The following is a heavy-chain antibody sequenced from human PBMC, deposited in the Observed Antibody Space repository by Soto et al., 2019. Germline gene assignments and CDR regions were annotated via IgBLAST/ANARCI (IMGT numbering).Heavy chain of an antibody. J-gene: IGHJ4*02. V-gene: IGHV2-5*01. CDR2: IYWNDDK. Sequence: QITLKESGPTLVKPTQTLTLTCTVSGFPLSARGVGVGWIRQPPGKALEWLAIIYWNDDKRYSPSLKSRLTITKDTSKNQVVLTMTNMDPVDKAKYYCAHSPWGAAPDYWGQGTLVTVSS. D-gene: IGHD3-16*01. CDR3: AHSPWGAAPDY. CDR1: GFPLSARGVG.